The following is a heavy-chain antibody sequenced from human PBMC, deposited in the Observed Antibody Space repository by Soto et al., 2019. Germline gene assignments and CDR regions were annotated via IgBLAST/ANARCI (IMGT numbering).Heavy chain of an antibody. V-gene: IGHV3-30*18. J-gene: IGHJ4*02. CDR3: AKALPRYHWNDGGVFDY. CDR1: GLTFSSYG. D-gene: IGHD1-1*01. Sequence: QVQLVESGGGVVQPGRSLRLSCAASGLTFSSYGMHWVRQAPGKGLEWVAVISYDGTNKYYADSVKGRFTISRDNSKNTLYLQMNSLRAEDTAVYYCAKALPRYHWNDGGVFDYWGQGSLVTVSS. CDR2: ISYDGTNK.